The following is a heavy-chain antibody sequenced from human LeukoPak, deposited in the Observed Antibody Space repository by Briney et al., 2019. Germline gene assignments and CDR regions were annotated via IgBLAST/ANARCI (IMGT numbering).Heavy chain of an antibody. CDR3: ARDSRDYGSGSYWDV. CDR1: GGTISRYY. J-gene: IGHJ6*02. V-gene: IGHV4-59*01. D-gene: IGHD3-10*01. CDR2: IYSSGST. Sequence: PSETLSLTCTVSGGTISRYYWSWLRQSPGGGLEWIGYIYSSGSTNSNPSLKSRVSISVDMSKNEFSLKLNSVTAADTAVYYCARDSRDYGSGSYWDVWGQGTPVTVSS.